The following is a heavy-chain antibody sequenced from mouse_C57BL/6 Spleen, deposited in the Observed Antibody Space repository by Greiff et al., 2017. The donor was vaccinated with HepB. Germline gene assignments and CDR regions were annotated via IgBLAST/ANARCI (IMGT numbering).Heavy chain of an antibody. D-gene: IGHD1-1*01. CDR1: GYAFSSSW. J-gene: IGHJ2*01. Sequence: VQRVESGPELVKPGASVKISCKASGYAFSSSWMNWVKQRPGKGLEWIGRIYPGDGDTNYNGKFKGKATLTADKSSSTAYMQLSSLTSEDSAVYFCARSGYGSSYDYWGQGTTLTVSS. CDR2: IYPGDGDT. V-gene: IGHV1-82*01. CDR3: ARSGYGSSYDY.